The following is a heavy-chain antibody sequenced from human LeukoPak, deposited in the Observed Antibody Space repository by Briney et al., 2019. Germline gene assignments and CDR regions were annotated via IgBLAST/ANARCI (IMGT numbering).Heavy chain of an antibody. CDR2: INPNSGGT. J-gene: IGHJ4*02. CDR1: GYTFTVYY. D-gene: IGHD3-10*01. Sequence: ASVKVSCKASGYTFTVYYMHWVRQAPGQGLEWMGWINPNSGGTNYAQKFQGRVTMTRDTSISTAYMELSRLRSDDTAVYYCARDRDGDQSFDYWGQGTLVTVSS. CDR3: ARDRDGDQSFDY. V-gene: IGHV1-2*02.